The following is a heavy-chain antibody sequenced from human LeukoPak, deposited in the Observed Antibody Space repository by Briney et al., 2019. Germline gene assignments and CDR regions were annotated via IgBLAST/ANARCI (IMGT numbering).Heavy chain of an antibody. J-gene: IGHJ6*02. Sequence: ASVTVSCTAPGYTFTSYDVNWVRQATGQGLEWMGWMNPNSGNTGLAQKFQGRVTLTRDTSLSTAYMELSNLRSDDTAVYYCARDEVVAAPNYFGMVVWGQGTTVSVSS. V-gene: IGHV1-8*01. CDR3: ARDEVVAAPNYFGMVV. D-gene: IGHD2-15*01. CDR2: MNPNSGNT. CDR1: GYTFTSYD.